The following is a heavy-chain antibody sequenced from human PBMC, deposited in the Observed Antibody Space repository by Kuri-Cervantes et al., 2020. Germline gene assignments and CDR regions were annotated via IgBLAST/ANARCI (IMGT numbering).Heavy chain of an antibody. D-gene: IGHD6-13*01. J-gene: IGHJ6*02. CDR1: GFTFSSYS. CDR3: ARDYSSSWYTPPIYYYYGMDV. CDR2: ISSSSSTI. V-gene: IGHV3-48*04. Sequence: GESLKISCAASGFTFSSYSMNWVRQAPGKGLEWVSYISSSSSTIYYADSVKGRFTISRDNAKNSLYLQMNSLRAEDTAVYYCARDYSSSWYTPPIYYYYGMDVWGQGTTVTVSS.